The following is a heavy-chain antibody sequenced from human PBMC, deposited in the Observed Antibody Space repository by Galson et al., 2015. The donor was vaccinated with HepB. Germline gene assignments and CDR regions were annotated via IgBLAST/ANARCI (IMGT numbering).Heavy chain of an antibody. D-gene: IGHD3-10*01. CDR1: GFTFSSYG. Sequence: SLRLSCAASGFTFSSYGMHWVRQAPGKGLEWVAMISYEGSNKYYADFVKGRFTISRDNSKNTLFLQMNSLRPEDTAVYYCAKDAVPLVLWFRELSSWGQGTLVTVSS. J-gene: IGHJ5*02. CDR3: AKDAVPLVLWFRELSS. CDR2: ISYEGSNK. V-gene: IGHV3-30*18.